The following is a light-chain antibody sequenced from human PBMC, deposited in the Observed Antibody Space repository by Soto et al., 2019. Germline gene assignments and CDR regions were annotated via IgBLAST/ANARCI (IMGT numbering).Light chain of an antibody. V-gene: IGKV1-39*01. J-gene: IGKJ4*01. CDR1: ESFSIY. CDR2: EAS. CDR3: QQSYSAPLT. Sequence: DIRVTQSPSSLSASVGVTVTITCRASESFSIYLNWYQQKPGKAPKLLISEASTLQSGVPSRFSGSGSGTDFTLTVSSLQPEDFGTYYCQQSYSAPLTFGGGTKVDIK.